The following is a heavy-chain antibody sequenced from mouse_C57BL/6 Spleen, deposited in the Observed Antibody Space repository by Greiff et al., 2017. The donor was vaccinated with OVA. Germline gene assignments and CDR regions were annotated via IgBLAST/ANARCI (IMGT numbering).Heavy chain of an antibody. D-gene: IGHD1-1*01. CDR2: IYPGDGDT. J-gene: IGHJ1*03. Sequence: VQLQQSGAELVKPGASVKISCKASGYAFSSYWMNWVKQRPGKGLEWIGQIYPGDGDTNYNGKFKGKATLTADKSSSTAYMQLSSLTSEDSAVYFCARRGYYYGSSYHWYFDVWGTGTTVTVSS. V-gene: IGHV1-80*01. CDR1: GYAFSSYW. CDR3: ARRGYYYGSSYHWYFDV.